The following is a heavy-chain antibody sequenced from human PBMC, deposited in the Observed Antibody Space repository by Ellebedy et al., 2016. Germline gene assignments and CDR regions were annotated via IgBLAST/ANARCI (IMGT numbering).Heavy chain of an antibody. V-gene: IGHV1-2*04. CDR1: HYTFSNYG. J-gene: IGHJ6*02. CDR3: ARDRMRGDPGSYYYYAMDV. Sequence: ASVKVSCKTFHYTFSNYGVSWVRQAPGQGLEWMGWINPNSGGTNYAQKFQGWVTMTKDTSISTAYMELSGLRSDDTAVYYCARDRMRGDPGSYYYYAMDVWGQGTTVTVS. CDR2: INPNSGGT. D-gene: IGHD3-16*01.